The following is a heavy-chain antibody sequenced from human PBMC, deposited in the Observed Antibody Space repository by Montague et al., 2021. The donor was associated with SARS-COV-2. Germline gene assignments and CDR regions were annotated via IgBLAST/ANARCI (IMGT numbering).Heavy chain of an antibody. J-gene: IGHJ4*01. V-gene: IGHV4-59*01. Sequence: SETLSLTCSVSGDSFTYFYWCWIRQSPGKGLEWIGYISSTGSTNYNPSFKSRFTISVDTSENQFSLKVTSVTAADTAVYYCARKVALADCFDFWGHGTLVTVSS. CDR3: ARKVALADCFDF. CDR2: ISSTGST. D-gene: IGHD5-12*01. CDR1: GDSFTYFY.